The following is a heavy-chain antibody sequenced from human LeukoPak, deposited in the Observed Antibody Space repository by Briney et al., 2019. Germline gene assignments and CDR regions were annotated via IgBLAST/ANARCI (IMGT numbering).Heavy chain of an antibody. J-gene: IGHJ4*02. CDR3: ARENYADLFDY. Sequence: PGGSLRLSCAASGFTFKNYNMHWVRQAPGKGLECISYISSSSSSIYSADSVQGRFTVSRDNAKNSLFLQMISLRAEDTAVYYCARENYADLFDYWGQGTPVTVSS. D-gene: IGHD3-16*01. CDR2: ISSSSSSI. CDR1: GFTFKNYN. V-gene: IGHV3-48*01.